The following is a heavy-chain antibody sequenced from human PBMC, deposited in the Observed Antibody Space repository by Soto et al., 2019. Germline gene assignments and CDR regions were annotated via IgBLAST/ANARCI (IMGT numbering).Heavy chain of an antibody. CDR2: INPNSGGT. V-gene: IGHV1-2*02. J-gene: IGHJ4*02. D-gene: IGHD3-22*01. CDR3: ARGGWSYYYDSSGFNDY. Sequence: QVQLVQSGAEVKKPGASVKVSCKASGYTFTGYYMHWVRQAPGQGLEWMGWINPNSGGTNYAQKFQGRVTMTRDTSISTAYMELSRLRSDDTAVYYCARGGWSYYYDSSGFNDYWGQGTLVTVSP. CDR1: GYTFTGYY.